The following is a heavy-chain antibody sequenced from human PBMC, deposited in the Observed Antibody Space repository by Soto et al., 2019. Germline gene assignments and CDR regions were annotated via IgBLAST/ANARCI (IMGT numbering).Heavy chain of an antibody. J-gene: IGHJ1*01. CDR2: IKSKTDGGTT. Sequence: PGGSLRLSCAASGFTFSNAWMNWVRQAPGKGLEWVGRIKSKTDGGTTDYAAPVKGRFTISRDDSKNTLYLQMNSLKTEDTAVYYCTTDKLPADGWPSEYFQHWGQGTLVTVSS. CDR1: GFTFSNAW. V-gene: IGHV3-15*07. CDR3: TTDKLPADGWPSEYFQH. D-gene: IGHD6-19*01.